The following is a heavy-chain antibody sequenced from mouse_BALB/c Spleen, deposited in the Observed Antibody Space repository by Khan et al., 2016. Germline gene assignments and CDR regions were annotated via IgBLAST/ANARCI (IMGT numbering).Heavy chain of an antibody. V-gene: IGHV14-3*02. J-gene: IGHJ3*01. CDR2: IDPANGNT. Sequence: VQLQQSGAELVKPGASVKLSCTASGFNIKDTYMHWVKQRPEQGLAWIGRIDPANGNTKYDPKFQGKATITADTSSNTAYLPPSSLTSEDTAVYYCARSPYDYDVGFAYWGQGTLVTVSA. CDR1: GFNIKDTY. CDR3: ARSPYDYDVGFAY. D-gene: IGHD2-4*01.